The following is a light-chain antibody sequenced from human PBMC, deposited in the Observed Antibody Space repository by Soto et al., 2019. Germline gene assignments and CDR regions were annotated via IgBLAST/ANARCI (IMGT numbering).Light chain of an antibody. CDR1: ALPKKY. Sequence: SYELTQPPSVSVSLGQMARITCSGEALPKKYAYWYQQKPGQFPVLVIYKDSERPSGIPERFSDSSSGTIVTLTISGVQAEDEADYYCLSADSSGTYRVFGGGTKLTVL. V-gene: IGLV3-16*01. CDR3: LSADSSGTYRV. J-gene: IGLJ2*01. CDR2: KDS.